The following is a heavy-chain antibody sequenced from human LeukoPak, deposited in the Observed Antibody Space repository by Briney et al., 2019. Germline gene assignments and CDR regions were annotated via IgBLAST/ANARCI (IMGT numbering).Heavy chain of an antibody. V-gene: IGHV4-34*01. J-gene: IGHJ4*02. CDR2: INHSGST. D-gene: IGHD3-22*01. Sequence: SETLSLTCAVYGGFFSVYYWIWIRQPPGKGLEWIGEINHSGSTNYNPSLKSRVTISVDTSKNQFSLKLSSVTAADTGIYYCAREGSSGNRYYFDYWGQGTLVTVSS. CDR3: AREGSSGNRYYFDY. CDR1: GGFFSVYY.